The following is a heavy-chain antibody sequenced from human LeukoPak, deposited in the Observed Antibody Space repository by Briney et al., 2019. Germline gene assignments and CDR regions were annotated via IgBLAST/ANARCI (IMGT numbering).Heavy chain of an antibody. D-gene: IGHD1-20*01. V-gene: IGHV4-30-4*08. J-gene: IGHJ3*02. CDR3: ARVNWNEERAFDI. Sequence: SETLSLTCTVSGGSISSGDYYWSWIRQPPGKGLEWIGYIYYSGSTYYNPSLKSRVTISVDTSKSQFSLKLSSVTAADTAVYYSARVNWNEERAFDIWGQGTMVTVSS. CDR2: IYYSGST. CDR1: GGSISSGDYY.